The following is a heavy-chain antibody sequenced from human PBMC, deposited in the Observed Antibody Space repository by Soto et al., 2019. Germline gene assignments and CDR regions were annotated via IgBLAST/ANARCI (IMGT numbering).Heavy chain of an antibody. CDR3: TTDCSGGSCYPGAHYYYYGMDV. CDR1: GFSFSYAW. Sequence: EVQLVESGGGLVKPGGSLRLSCAASGFSFSYAWMSWVRQAPGKGLEWVGRVKRKTDGGTTDYAAPVKGRFTISRDYSKTTVYLQMNSLKTEDTAVYYCTTDCSGGSCYPGAHYYYYGMDVWGPGTTVTVSS. V-gene: IGHV3-15*01. J-gene: IGHJ6*02. CDR2: VKRKTDGGTT. D-gene: IGHD2-15*01.